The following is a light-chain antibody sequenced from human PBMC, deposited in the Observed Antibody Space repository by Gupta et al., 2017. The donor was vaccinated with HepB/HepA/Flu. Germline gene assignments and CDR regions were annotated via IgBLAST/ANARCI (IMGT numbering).Light chain of an antibody. CDR2: WAS. J-gene: IGKJ1*01. V-gene: IGKV4-1*01. CDR3: QQDYSTPGT. CDR1: QSGLYSSNNKNY. Sequence: DIVMTQSPDSLAVSLGERATINCKSSQSGLYSSNNKNYLAWYQQKPGQPPKLLIYWASTRESGVPDRFSGRGSGTDFTLTISSLQAEDVAVYYCQQDYSTPGTFGQGTKVEIK.